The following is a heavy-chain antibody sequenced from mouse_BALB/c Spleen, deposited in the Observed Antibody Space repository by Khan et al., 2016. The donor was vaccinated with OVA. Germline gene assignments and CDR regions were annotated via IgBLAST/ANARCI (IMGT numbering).Heavy chain of an antibody. CDR3: ARSGYGAFAV. J-gene: IGHJ3*01. D-gene: IGHD1-1*02. Sequence: VQLQQSGTVLARPGTSVRMSCKASGYIFTDYLMHWVKQRPGQGLEWIGSISPGNNDTNYNQKFKDKAKLTSVPSASTAYMDFSSLTNEDSAVFYCARSGYGAFAVWGQGTLVTVSA. CDR2: ISPGNNDT. V-gene: IGHV1-5*01. CDR1: GYIFTDYL.